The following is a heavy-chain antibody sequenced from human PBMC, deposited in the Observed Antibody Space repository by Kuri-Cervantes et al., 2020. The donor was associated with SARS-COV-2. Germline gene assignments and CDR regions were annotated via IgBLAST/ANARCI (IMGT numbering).Heavy chain of an antibody. D-gene: IGHD3-22*01. V-gene: IGHV3-49*03. J-gene: IGHJ3*02. CDR1: GFTFGDYA. CDR2: IRSKAYGGTK. CDR3: TRGLTLHYYDATRAFDI. Sequence: GGSLRLSCTASGFTFGDYAMSWFRQAPGKGLEWVGFIRSKAYGGTKEYAASVKGRFTISRDDPKSIAYLQMNSLKTEDTAVYYCTRGLTLHYYDATRAFDIWGQGTMVTVSS.